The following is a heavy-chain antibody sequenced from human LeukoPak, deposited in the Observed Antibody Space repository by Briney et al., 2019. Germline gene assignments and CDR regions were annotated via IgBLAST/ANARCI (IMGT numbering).Heavy chain of an antibody. Sequence: GGSLRLSCAASGFTFSDSYMSWIRQVPGKGLEWVSYISSSGGTIYYADSVKGRFTISRDDAKNSLYLQMNSLRAEDTGVYYCARINSRWYFFDYWGQGTLVTVSS. CDR2: ISSSGGTI. D-gene: IGHD6-13*01. J-gene: IGHJ4*02. CDR3: ARINSRWYFFDY. CDR1: GFTFSDSY. V-gene: IGHV3-11*04.